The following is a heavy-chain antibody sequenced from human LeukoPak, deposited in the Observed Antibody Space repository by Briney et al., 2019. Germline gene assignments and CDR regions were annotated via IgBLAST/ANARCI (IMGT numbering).Heavy chain of an antibody. V-gene: IGHV4-61*02. CDR2: MYSSGST. CDR1: GGSISSGSSY. J-gene: IGHJ6*03. Sequence: PSQTLSLTCTVSGGSISSGSSYWSWIRQPAGKGLEWIGRMYSSGSTNYNPSLKSRVTISVDTSKNQFSLKLSSVTAADTAVYYCAIYDSSGYYYVSGSKTYYSYMDVWGKGTTVTVSS. D-gene: IGHD3-22*01. CDR3: AIYDSSGYYYVSGSKTYYSYMDV.